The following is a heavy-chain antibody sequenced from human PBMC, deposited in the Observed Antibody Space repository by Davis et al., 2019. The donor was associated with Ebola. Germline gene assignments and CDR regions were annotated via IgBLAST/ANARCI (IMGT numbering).Heavy chain of an antibody. V-gene: IGHV3-21*01. J-gene: IGHJ6*03. D-gene: IGHD3-10*01. CDR2: ISSSSSYI. CDR3: ARRQDYGSGSYYIGYYYYYMDV. Sequence: PGGSLRLSCAASGFTFSSYSMNWVRQAPGKGLEWVSSISSSSSYIYYADSVKGRFTISRDNAKNSLYLQMNSLRAEDTAVYYCARRQDYGSGSYYIGYYYYYMDVWGKGTTVTVSS. CDR1: GFTFSSYS.